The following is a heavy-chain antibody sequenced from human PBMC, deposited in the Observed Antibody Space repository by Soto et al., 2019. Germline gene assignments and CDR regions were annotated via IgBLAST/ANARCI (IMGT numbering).Heavy chain of an antibody. CDR3: AGTSSHQWYYMDV. Sequence: SQTLSLTCAISGDSVSSNSAAWNWIRLSPSRGLEWLARTYYRSRWYNDYAISVRSRITVNPDTSKNQFSLQLTSVTPEDTAVYYCAGTSSHQWYYMDVWGKGTTVTVSS. CDR1: GDSVSSNSAA. V-gene: IGHV6-1*01. J-gene: IGHJ6*03. CDR2: TYYRSRWYN. D-gene: IGHD1-7*01.